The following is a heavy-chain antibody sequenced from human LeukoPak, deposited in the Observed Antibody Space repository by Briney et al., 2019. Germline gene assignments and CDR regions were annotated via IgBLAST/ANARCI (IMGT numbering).Heavy chain of an antibody. J-gene: IGHJ4*02. Sequence: PGGSLRLSCAASGFTFSNYALSWVRQAPGKELGWVSSIAGSGGSTYYADSVKGQFTISRDNSKNTLYLQMNSLQADDTAVYYCARGLRWRDYWGQGTLVTVSS. D-gene: IGHD4-23*01. CDR1: GFTFSNYA. V-gene: IGHV3-23*01. CDR3: ARGLRWRDY. CDR2: IAGSGGST.